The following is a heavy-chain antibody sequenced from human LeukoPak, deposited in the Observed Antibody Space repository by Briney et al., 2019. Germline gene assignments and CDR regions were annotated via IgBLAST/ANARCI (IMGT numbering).Heavy chain of an antibody. CDR3: AREGAAADAFDI. J-gene: IGHJ3*02. Sequence: SETLSLACTVSGGSISSYYWSWIRQPPGKGLEWIGYIYYSGSTNYNPSLKSRVTISVDTSKNQFSLKLSSVTAADTAVYYCAREGAAADAFDIWGQGTMVTVSS. CDR1: GGSISSYY. V-gene: IGHV4-59*01. CDR2: IYYSGST. D-gene: IGHD6-13*01.